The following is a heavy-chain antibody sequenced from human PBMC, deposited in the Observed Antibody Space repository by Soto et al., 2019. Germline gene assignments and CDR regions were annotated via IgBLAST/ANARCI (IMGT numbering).Heavy chain of an antibody. CDR3: TRVEDNPFDY. CDR1: GFTFSGSS. Sequence: GVSLRLSFATSGFTFSGSSMHWVRQASGKGREWVGRIRRKASNYATAYAASVKGRFIISRDDSRSTAYLQMNSLKTDDTAVYLCTRVEDNPFDYWGQGTLVTAPQ. J-gene: IGHJ4*02. D-gene: IGHD3-3*01. CDR2: IRRKASNYAT. V-gene: IGHV3-73*01.